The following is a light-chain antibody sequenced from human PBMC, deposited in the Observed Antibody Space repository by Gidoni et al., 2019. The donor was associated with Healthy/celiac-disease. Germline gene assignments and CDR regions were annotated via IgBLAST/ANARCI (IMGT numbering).Light chain of an antibody. V-gene: IGLV2-14*01. CDR3: SSYTSSSSPYV. CDR2: EVS. Sequence: QSALTQPASVSGSPGQSITIPCTGTSSDVGGYNYVSWYQQHPGKAPKLMIYEVSNRPSGVSNRFSGSKSGNTAYLTISGLQAEDEADYYCSSYTSSSSPYVFGTGTKVTVL. CDR1: SSDVGGYNY. J-gene: IGLJ1*01.